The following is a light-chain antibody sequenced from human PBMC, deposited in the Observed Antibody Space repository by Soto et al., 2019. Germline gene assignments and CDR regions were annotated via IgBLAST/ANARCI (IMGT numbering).Light chain of an antibody. CDR2: SAS. J-gene: IGKJ1*01. CDR1: QTISGF. V-gene: IGKV1-39*01. CDR3: QQSYTTLGT. Sequence: DIQMTQSPSSLSAFVGDRVTITCRASQTISGFLNWYQQKPGKAPGLLIHSASTLQSGVPSRFSGSGSGTEFALTISSLQPEDCATYYCQQSYTTLGTFGQGTTVEIK.